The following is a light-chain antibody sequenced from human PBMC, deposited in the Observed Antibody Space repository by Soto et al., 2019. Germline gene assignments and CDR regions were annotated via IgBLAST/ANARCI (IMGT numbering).Light chain of an antibody. CDR1: QGISSY. CDR3: QQSYSIPYT. V-gene: IGKV1-39*01. Sequence: DIQMTQSPSSLSTSLRDRVTITCRASQGISSYLNWYQQKPGKAPKLLIYAASSLQSGVPSRFSGSGSGTDFTLTISSLQPEDFATYYCQQSYSIPYTFGQGTILEIK. CDR2: AAS. J-gene: IGKJ2*01.